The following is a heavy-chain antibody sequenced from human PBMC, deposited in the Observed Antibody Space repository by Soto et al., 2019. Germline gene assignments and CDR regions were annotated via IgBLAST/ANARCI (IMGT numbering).Heavy chain of an antibody. CDR1: GFSFSDYW. CDR2: IDQGGGDK. Sequence: EVQVVESGGGLVQPGGSLRLSCAASGFSFSDYWMDWVRQAPGKGLDWVANIDQGGGDKHYVDSVQGRFTISRDNDKNSLYLQMNSLRAEDTAGYYCARGGKWFDPWGQGTLVTVSA. CDR3: ARGGKWFDP. V-gene: IGHV3-7*05. D-gene: IGHD3-10*01. J-gene: IGHJ5*02.